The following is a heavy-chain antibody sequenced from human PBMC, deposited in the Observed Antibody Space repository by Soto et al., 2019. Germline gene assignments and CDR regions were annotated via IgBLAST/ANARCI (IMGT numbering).Heavy chain of an antibody. D-gene: IGHD2-8*02. J-gene: IGHJ4*02. V-gene: IGHV4-34*01. CDR2: INHSGST. Sequence: PSETLSLTCAVYGGYFSGYSWTWIRKPPGTGLERIGEINHSGSTNYNPSLKSRVTISVDTSKNQFSLKLTSVTAADTAVYYCARDKITGLFDYWGQGTLVTVS. CDR1: GGYFSGYS. CDR3: ARDKITGLFDY.